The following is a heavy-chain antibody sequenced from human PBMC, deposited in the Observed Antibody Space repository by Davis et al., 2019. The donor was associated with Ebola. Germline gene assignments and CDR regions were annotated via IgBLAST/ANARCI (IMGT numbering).Heavy chain of an antibody. D-gene: IGHD2-21*02. CDR1: GYILTELS. CDR2: INPSGGST. V-gene: IGHV1-46*01. Sequence: ASVQVSCKVSGYILTELSIHWVRQSTGQGLEWMGIINPSGGSTSYAQKFQGRVTMTRDTSTSTVYMELSSLRSDDTAVYYCARVRYCGGDCSRYFYYGMDVWGKGTTVTVSS. J-gene: IGHJ6*04. CDR3: ARVRYCGGDCSRYFYYGMDV.